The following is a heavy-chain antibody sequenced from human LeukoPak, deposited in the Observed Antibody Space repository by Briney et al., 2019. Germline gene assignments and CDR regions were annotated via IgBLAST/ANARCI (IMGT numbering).Heavy chain of an antibody. V-gene: IGHV3-21*01. J-gene: IGHJ4*02. CDR1: GFTFSTYT. D-gene: IGHD7-27*01. CDR3: GKDYPNWGIDS. CDR2: INSSSTYI. Sequence: GGSLRLSCAASGFTFSTYTMNWVRQAPGKGLEWLSSINSSSTYIYSADSVKGRFTISRDNAKNSLYLQMNSLRTEDTAVYYCGKDYPNWGIDSWGQGTLVTVSS.